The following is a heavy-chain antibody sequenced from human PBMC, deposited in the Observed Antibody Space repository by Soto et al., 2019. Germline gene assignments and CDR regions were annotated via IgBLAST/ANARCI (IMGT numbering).Heavy chain of an antibody. J-gene: IGHJ4*02. V-gene: IGHV3-30-3*01. CDR3: ARGLNYDSSGYLFEY. CDR1: VFTFGTFA. Sequence: VGSLRLSCASSVFTFGTFAMHCVRHSPGKWLEWVAMISYHGTYKYYADSVKGRFTISRDNSGDTLYLQMNSLRPEDAAVYYCARGLNYDSSGYLFEYWGQGTLVRVSS. CDR2: ISYHGTYK. D-gene: IGHD3-22*01.